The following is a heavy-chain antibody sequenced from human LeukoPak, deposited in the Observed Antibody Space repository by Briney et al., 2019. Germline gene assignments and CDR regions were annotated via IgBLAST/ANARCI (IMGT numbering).Heavy chain of an antibody. CDR3: ARDGRGSLNYYYYYMDV. CDR1: GYTFTGYY. J-gene: IGHJ6*03. D-gene: IGHD1-26*01. CDR2: INPNSGGT. V-gene: IGHV1-2*02. Sequence: GASVKVSCKASGYTFTGYYMHWVRQAPGQGLEWMGWINPNSGGTSYAQKFQGRVTMTRDTSISTAYMELSRLRSDDTAVYYCARDGRGSLNYYYYYMDVWGKGTTVTVSS.